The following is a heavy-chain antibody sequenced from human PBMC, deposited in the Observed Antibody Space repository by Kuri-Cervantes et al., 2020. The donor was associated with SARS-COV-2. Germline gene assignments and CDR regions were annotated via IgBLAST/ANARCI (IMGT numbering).Heavy chain of an antibody. Sequence: GSLRLSCYVYAGTFSAYCWSWIRQPPGKGLEWIGEIIHGGSTNYNPSLKSRVTISLDTSKKQFSLKLPSVTAADTAVYYCARDLRLGNSLDYWGQGTLVTVSS. CDR2: IIHGGST. CDR1: AGTFSAYC. D-gene: IGHD6-19*01. V-gene: IGHV4-34*12. CDR3: ARDLRLGNSLDY. J-gene: IGHJ4*02.